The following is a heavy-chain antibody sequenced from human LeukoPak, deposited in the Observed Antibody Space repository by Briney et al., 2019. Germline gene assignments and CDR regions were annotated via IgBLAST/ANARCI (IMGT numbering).Heavy chain of an antibody. CDR3: ASNDEMATITWNDY. CDR1: GFTFSSYS. Sequence: GGSLRLSCAASGFTFSSYSMKWVRQAPGKGLEWVSSISSCSIYIYYPDSVKGPFPISSDNAKNSLYLQMNSLRAEDTAVYYCASNDEMATITWNDYWGQGTLVTASS. J-gene: IGHJ4*02. CDR2: ISSCSIYI. V-gene: IGHV3-21*01. D-gene: IGHD5-24*01.